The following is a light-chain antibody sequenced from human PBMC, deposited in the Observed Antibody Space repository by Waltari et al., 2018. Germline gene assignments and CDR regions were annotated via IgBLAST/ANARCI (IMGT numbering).Light chain of an antibody. CDR2: DDS. J-gene: IGLJ2*01. Sequence: SYVLAQPPSVSVAPGVTARITCGGNDIGYKSVHWYQVKAGQAPVGVVSDDSDRPSGIPGRFPASNSANTATLTISGVEAGDEADYYCQVWDSSSDHVVFGGGTKLTVL. V-gene: IGLV3-21*02. CDR3: QVWDSSSDHVV. CDR1: DIGYKS.